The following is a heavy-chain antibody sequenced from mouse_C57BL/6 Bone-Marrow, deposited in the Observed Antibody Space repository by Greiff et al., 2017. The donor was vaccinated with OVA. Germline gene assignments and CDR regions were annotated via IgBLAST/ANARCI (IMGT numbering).Heavy chain of an antibody. V-gene: IGHV5-17*01. CDR1: GFTFSDYG. J-gene: IGHJ3*01. CDR2: ISSGSSTI. Sequence: EVMLVESGGGLVKPGGSLKLSCAASGFTFSDYGMHWVRQAPEKGLEWVAYISSGSSTIYYADTVKGRFTISRDNAKNTLFLQMTSLRSEDTAMYYCAISSSSPFAYWGQGTLGTVSA. CDR3: AISSSSPFAY. D-gene: IGHD1-1*01.